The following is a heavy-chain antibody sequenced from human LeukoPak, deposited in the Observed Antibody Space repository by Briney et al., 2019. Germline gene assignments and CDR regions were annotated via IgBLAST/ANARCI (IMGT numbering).Heavy chain of an antibody. V-gene: IGHV1-69*01. D-gene: IGHD2-15*01. J-gene: IGHJ5*02. CDR3: ARAVGCSGGSCFLPYNWFDP. CDR2: IIPIFGTA. Sequence: SVKVSCKASGGTFSSYAISWVRQAPGQGLEWMGGIIPIFGTANYAQKFQGRVTITADESTSTAYMELSSLRSEDTAVYYCARAVGCSGGSCFLPYNWFDPWGQGTLVTVSS. CDR1: GGTFSSYA.